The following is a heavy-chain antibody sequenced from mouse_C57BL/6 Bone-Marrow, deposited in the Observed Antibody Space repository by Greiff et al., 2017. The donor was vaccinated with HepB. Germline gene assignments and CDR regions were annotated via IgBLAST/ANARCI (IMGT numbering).Heavy chain of an antibody. CDR2: INYDGSST. Sequence: EVQVVESEGGLVQPGSSMKLSCTASGFTFSDYYMAWVRQVPEKGLEWVANINYDGSSTYYLDSLKSRFIISRDNAKNILYLQMSSLKSEDTATYYCAREGYYYGSSYDWYFDVWGTGTTVTVSS. CDR1: GFTFSDYY. V-gene: IGHV5-16*01. D-gene: IGHD1-1*01. J-gene: IGHJ1*03. CDR3: AREGYYYGSSYDWYFDV.